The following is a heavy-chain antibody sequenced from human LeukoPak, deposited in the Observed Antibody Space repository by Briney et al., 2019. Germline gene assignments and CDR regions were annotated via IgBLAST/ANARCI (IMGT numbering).Heavy chain of an antibody. V-gene: IGHV3-11*04. J-gene: IGHJ4*02. Sequence: PGGSLRLSCVASGFTFSDYYMSWIRQAPGKGLEWVSFISSSDGSIYYADSVKGRFTISRDNAKNSLYLHMNSLRPEDTAVYYCVRVSRGSGGYFDYWGQGTLVTVSS. D-gene: IGHD3-10*01. CDR3: VRVSRGSGGYFDY. CDR2: ISSSDGSI. CDR1: GFTFSDYY.